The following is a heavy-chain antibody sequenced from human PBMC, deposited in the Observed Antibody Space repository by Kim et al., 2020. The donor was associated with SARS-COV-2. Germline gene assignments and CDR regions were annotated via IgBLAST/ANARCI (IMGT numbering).Heavy chain of an antibody. CDR1: GFTFSSYG. J-gene: IGHJ6*02. D-gene: IGHD4-17*01. CDR2: IWYDGSNK. Sequence: GGSLRLSCAASGFTFSSYGMHWVRQAPGKGLEWVVVIWYDGSNKYYADSVKGRFTISRDNSKNTLYLQMNSLRAEDTAVYYCARDPVGKYGDYGETWYYYGMDVWGQGTTVTVSS. CDR3: ARDPVGKYGDYGETWYYYGMDV. V-gene: IGHV3-33*01.